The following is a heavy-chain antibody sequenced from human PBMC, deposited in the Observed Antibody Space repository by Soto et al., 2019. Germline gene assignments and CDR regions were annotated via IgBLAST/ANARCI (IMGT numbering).Heavy chain of an antibody. CDR2: INPNSGAT. Sequence: QVQLAQSGAEVKKPGASVKVSCKASGYTFTGYFIHWVRQAPGQGLEWMAYINPNSGATKYAQKFQGRVTLTRETSNNTAYMEMSMVTSDDTAVYYCARGGGTILAPLPWGQGTLVTVSS. CDR1: GYTFTGYF. V-gene: IGHV1-2*02. CDR3: ARGGGTILAPLP. J-gene: IGHJ5*02. D-gene: IGHD3-3*01.